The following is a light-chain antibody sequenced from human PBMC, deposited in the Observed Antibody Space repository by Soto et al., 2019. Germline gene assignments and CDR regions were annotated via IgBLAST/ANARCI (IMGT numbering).Light chain of an antibody. CDR1: RSKVGAPYD. Sequence: SLRTLATAFPGAPVQGISISFTGSRSKVGAPYDVHWYQHLPGTAPKLLIYGGNNRPSGVPDRFYGSRSATSASLAITGLQAEDEADYYCQSYDMSLNNHVCGTGTKVT. J-gene: IGLJ1*01. V-gene: IGLV1-40*01. CDR2: GGN. CDR3: QSYDMSLNNHV.